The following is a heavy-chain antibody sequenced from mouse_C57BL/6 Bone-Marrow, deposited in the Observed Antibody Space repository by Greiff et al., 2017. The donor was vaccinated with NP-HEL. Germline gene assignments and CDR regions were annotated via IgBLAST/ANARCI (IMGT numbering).Heavy chain of an antibody. Sequence: VQLQQSGAELVRPGASVKLSCTASGFNIKDDYMHWVKQRPEQGLEWIGWIDPENGDTEYASKFQGKATITADTSSNTAYLQLSSLTSEDTAFYYCTRSSYDDYWGQGTTLTVSS. CDR2: IDPENGDT. V-gene: IGHV14-4*01. D-gene: IGHD1-1*01. CDR1: GFNIKDDY. CDR3: TRSSYDDY. J-gene: IGHJ2*01.